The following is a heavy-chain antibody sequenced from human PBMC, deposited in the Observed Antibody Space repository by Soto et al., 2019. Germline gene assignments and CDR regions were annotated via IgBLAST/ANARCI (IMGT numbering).Heavy chain of an antibody. Sequence: QLQLQESGPGLVKPSETLSLTCTVSGGSISSSSYYWGWIRQPPGKGLEWIGSIYYSGSTYYNPSLKSRVTISVDTSKNQFSLKLSSVTAADTAVYYCARRLYYDILTGYYHRGLFDPWGQGTLVTVSS. J-gene: IGHJ5*02. V-gene: IGHV4-39*01. D-gene: IGHD3-9*01. CDR2: IYYSGST. CDR1: GGSISSSSYY. CDR3: ARRLYYDILTGYYHRGLFDP.